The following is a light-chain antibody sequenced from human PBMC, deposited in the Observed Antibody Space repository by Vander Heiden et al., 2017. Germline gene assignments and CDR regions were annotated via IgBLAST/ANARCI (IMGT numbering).Light chain of an antibody. J-gene: IGKJ4*01. CDR1: QDISNY. Sequence: DIQMPQSPSSLSASVGDRVTITCQASQDISNYLNWYQQKPGKAPKLLIYDASNLETGVPSRFSGSGSGTDFTCTISSLQPEDIATYYCQQYENLPLTFGGGTKVEIK. V-gene: IGKV1-33*01. CDR2: DAS. CDR3: QQYENLPLT.